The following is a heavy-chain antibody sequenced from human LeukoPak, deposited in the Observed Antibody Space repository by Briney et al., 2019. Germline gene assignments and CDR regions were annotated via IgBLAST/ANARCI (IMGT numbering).Heavy chain of an antibody. CDR1: GYTFTTYD. J-gene: IGHJ4*02. CDR2: MNPNSGGT. Sequence: GASVKVSCKASGYTFTTYDISWVRQATGQGLEWMGWMNPNSGGTNYAQKFQGWVTMTRDTSISTAYMELSRLRSDDTAVYYCARAAGRGYSYDEAVHFDYWGQGTLVTVSS. D-gene: IGHD5-18*01. V-gene: IGHV1-2*04. CDR3: ARAAGRGYSYDEAVHFDY.